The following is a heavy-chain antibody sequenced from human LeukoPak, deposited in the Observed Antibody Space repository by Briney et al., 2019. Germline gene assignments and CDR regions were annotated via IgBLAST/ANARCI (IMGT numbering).Heavy chain of an antibody. CDR2: IFDSGST. CDR1: GGSISSGGYS. V-gene: IGHV4-30-2*01. D-gene: IGHD7-27*01. J-gene: IGHJ4*02. Sequence: SETLSLTCAVSGGSISSGGYSWSWIRQPPGKGLEWIGYIFDSGSTYYSPSLKSRVTISVERSRNQFSLQLSSVTAADTAVYYCARDWASGYYFDYWGQGTLVTVSS. CDR3: ARDWASGYYFDY.